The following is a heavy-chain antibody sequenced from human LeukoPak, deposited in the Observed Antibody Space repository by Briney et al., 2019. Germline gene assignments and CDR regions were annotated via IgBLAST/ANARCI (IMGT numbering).Heavy chain of an antibody. Sequence: TSETLSLTCAVSGYSISSGYYWGWIRPPPGKGLEWIGSIYHSGSTYYNPSLKSRVTISVDTSKNQFSLKLSSVTAADTAVYYCARPGIVATIGSFDIWGQGTMVTVSS. V-gene: IGHV4-38-2*01. CDR1: GYSISSGYY. CDR3: ARPGIVATIGSFDI. CDR2: IYHSGST. J-gene: IGHJ3*02. D-gene: IGHD5-12*01.